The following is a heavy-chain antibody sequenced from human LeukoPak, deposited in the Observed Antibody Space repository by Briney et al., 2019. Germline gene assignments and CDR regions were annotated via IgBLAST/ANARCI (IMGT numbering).Heavy chain of an antibody. CDR2: IYYSGST. Sequence: PSETLSLTCTVSGGSTTSYYWSWIRQPPGKGLEWIGYIYYSGSTNYNPSLKSRVTISVDTSKNQFSLKLSSVTAADTAVYYCASGRFKASSGYYLHWGQGTLVTVSS. V-gene: IGHV4-59*01. CDR1: GGSTTSYY. CDR3: ASGRFKASSGYYLH. D-gene: IGHD3-22*01. J-gene: IGHJ4*02.